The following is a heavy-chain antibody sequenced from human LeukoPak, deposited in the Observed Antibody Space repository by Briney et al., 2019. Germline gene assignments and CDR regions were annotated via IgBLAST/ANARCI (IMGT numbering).Heavy chain of an antibody. Sequence: SETLSLTCTVSGGSISSYYWSWIRQPPGKGLEWIGYIYYSGSTNYNPSLKSRVTISVDTSKNQFSLKLSSVTAADTAVYYCARDDGTDYDYVWGSYRPLSFDYWGQGTLVTVSS. V-gene: IGHV4-59*01. D-gene: IGHD3-16*02. CDR2: IYYSGST. CDR1: GGSISSYY. CDR3: ARDDGTDYDYVWGSYRPLSFDY. J-gene: IGHJ4*02.